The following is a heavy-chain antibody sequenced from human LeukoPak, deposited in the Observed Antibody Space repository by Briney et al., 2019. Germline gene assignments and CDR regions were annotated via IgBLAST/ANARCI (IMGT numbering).Heavy chain of an antibody. Sequence: GALRLSCAASGFTFSSYEMNWVRQAPGKGLEWVSYISSSGSTIYYADSVKGRFTISRDNAKNSLYLQMNSLRAEDTAVYYCTSRGGNSPDYWGQGTLVTVSS. V-gene: IGHV3-48*03. J-gene: IGHJ4*02. CDR2: ISSSGSTI. CDR3: TSRGGNSPDY. D-gene: IGHD4-23*01. CDR1: GFTFSSYE.